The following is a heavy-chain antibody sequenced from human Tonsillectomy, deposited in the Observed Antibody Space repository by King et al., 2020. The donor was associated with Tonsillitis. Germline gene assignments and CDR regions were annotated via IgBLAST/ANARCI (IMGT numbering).Heavy chain of an antibody. V-gene: IGHV4-59*01. CDR2: IYYSGST. CDR3: ASRSGTPYGMDV. Sequence: VQLQESGPGLVKPSETLSLTCTVSGGSISSYYWSWIRQPPGKGLEWIAYIYYSGSTNYNPSLKSRVTISVDTSKNQFSLKLSSVTAADTAVYYCASRSGTPYGMDVWGQGTTVPVSS. CDR1: GGSISSYY. D-gene: IGHD3-10*01. J-gene: IGHJ6*02.